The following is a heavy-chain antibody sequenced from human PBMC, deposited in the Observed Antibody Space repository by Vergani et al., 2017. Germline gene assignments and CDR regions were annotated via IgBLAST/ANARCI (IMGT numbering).Heavy chain of an antibody. CDR1: GGTFSSYA. Sequence: QVQLVQSGAEVKKPGSSVKVSCKASGGTFSSYAISWVRQAPGQGLEWMGWISAYNGNTNYAQKLQGRVTMTTDTSTSTAYMALRSLRSDDTAVYYCARARDIVVVPAAILVWGQGTLVTVSS. V-gene: IGHV1-18*01. D-gene: IGHD2-2*01. J-gene: IGHJ4*02. CDR2: ISAYNGNT. CDR3: ARARDIVVVPAAILV.